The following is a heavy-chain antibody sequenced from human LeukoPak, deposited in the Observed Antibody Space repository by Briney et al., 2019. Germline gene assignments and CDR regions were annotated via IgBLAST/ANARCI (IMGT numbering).Heavy chain of an antibody. V-gene: IGHV3-21*01. CDR3: ARRIAVAAVSEFDY. CDR2: ISSSSSYI. D-gene: IGHD6-19*01. J-gene: IGHJ4*02. Sequence: GGSLRLSCAASGFTFSSYSMNWVRQAPGKGLEWVSSISSSSSYIYYADSVKGRFTISRDSAKNSLYLQMNSLRAEDTAVYYCARRIAVAAVSEFDYWGQGTLVTVSS. CDR1: GFTFSSYS.